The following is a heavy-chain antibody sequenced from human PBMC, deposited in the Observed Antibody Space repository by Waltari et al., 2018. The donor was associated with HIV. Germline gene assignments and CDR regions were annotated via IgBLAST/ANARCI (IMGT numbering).Heavy chain of an antibody. CDR2: AIPMFGTA. Sequence: QVQLVQSGAEVKKPGSSVKLSCKASGGAFVSHTFNWVRQAPGQGLEWMGRAIPMFGTANYARKFQGRVTITADKATTTAYMELNGLRIDDTAVYYCASARETMGVDFDSWGQGTLVTVS. CDR3: ASARETMGVDFDS. D-gene: IGHD3-10*01. CDR1: GGAFVSHT. V-gene: IGHV1-69*08. J-gene: IGHJ5*01.